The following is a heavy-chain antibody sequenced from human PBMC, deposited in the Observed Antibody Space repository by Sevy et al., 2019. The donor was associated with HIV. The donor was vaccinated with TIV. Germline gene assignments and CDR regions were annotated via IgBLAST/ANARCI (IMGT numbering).Heavy chain of an antibody. CDR3: AREPYSSSWYGFGWFDP. J-gene: IGHJ5*02. V-gene: IGHV6-1*01. CDR1: VDSVSSNSAA. Sequence: QSQTLSLTCAISVDSVSSNSAAWDWIRQSPSRGREWLGRTYYRFKWYNDYAVSVKARITINPDTTKNQFSMQLNPVTPEDTAVYFCAREPYSSSWYGFGWFDPWGQGTLVTVSS. D-gene: IGHD6-13*01. CDR2: TYYRFKWYN.